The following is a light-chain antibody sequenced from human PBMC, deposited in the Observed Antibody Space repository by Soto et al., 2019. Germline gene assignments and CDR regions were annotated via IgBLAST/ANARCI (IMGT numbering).Light chain of an antibody. V-gene: IGLV1-40*01. J-gene: IGLJ3*02. CDR2: GNI. CDR3: QSYASSLTVV. CDR1: SSNIGAGYD. Sequence: QSVLTQPPSVSGAPGQRVTISCTGSSSNIGAGYDVHWYQQVPGTAPKLLIYGNINRPSGVPDRFSGSKSGNSASLAITGLQADDEADYYCQSYASSLTVVFGGGTKLTVL.